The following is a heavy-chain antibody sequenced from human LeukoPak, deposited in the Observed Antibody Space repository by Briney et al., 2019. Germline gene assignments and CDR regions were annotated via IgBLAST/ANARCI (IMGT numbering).Heavy chain of an antibody. J-gene: IGHJ4*02. CDR3: ARKGAAVGK. CDR2: IYYSGST. CDR1: GGSISSYY. Sequence: SETLSLTCTVSGGSISSYYWSWIRQPPGKGLEWIGNIYYSGSTNYNPSLKSRVTISVDTSKNQFSLKLSSVTAADTAVYYCARKGAAVGKWGQGTLVTVSS. V-gene: IGHV4-59*12. D-gene: IGHD6-13*01.